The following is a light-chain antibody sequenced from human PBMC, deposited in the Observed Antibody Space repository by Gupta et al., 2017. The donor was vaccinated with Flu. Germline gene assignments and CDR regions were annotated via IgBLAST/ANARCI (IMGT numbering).Light chain of an antibody. CDR3: LQSNSSPWT. CDR1: QSFSTC. V-gene: IGKV1-5*03. J-gene: IGKJ1*01. Sequence: DIKMTHSPSTLSEAVGDTVTITCRASQSFSTCLAWYPQKPGKAPELLIYKESRSENGVPSRFSGSGSGTDFTLTISSLQPEDYARYSCLQSNSSPWTLGQGTKVEI. CDR2: KES.